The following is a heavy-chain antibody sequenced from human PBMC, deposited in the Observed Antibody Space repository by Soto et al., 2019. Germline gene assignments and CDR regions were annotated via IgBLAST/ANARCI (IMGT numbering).Heavy chain of an antibody. V-gene: IGHV4-31*03. CDR1: GGSISSGGYY. J-gene: IGHJ4*02. CDR2: IYYSGST. D-gene: IGHD2-15*01. Sequence: PSETLSLTCTVSGGSISSGGYYWSWIRQHPGKGLEWIGYIYYSGSTYYNPSLKSRVTISVDTSKNQFSLKLSSVTAADTAVYYCARRYCSGGSCYHGFDYWGQGTLVTVSS. CDR3: ARRYCSGGSCYHGFDY.